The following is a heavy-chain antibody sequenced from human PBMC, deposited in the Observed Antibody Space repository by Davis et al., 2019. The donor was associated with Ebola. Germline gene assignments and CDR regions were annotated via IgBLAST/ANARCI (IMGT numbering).Heavy chain of an antibody. J-gene: IGHJ4*02. D-gene: IGHD1-1*01. V-gene: IGHV1-18*01. CDR2: INPHNGNT. CDR1: GYTFTSYA. Sequence: AASVQVSCKASGYTFTSYAMNWLRQAPGQGLEWMGWINPHNGNTNYAQNVQGRVTMTTATSTSTAYMAVGILGSDDTAVYYSARAQVPTTSDHWGQGTLVTVSS. CDR3: ARAQVPTTSDH.